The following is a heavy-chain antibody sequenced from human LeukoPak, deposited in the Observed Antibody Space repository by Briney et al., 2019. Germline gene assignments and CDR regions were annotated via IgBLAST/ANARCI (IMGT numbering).Heavy chain of an antibody. CDR3: ARGGYSYGYYFDY. D-gene: IGHD5-18*01. Sequence: SETLSLTCAVSGGSISSSNWWSWVRQPPGKGLEWIGEIYHSGSTNYNPSLKSRVTIPVDKSKNQFSLKLNSVTAADTAVYYCARGGYSYGYYFDYWGQGTLVTVFS. J-gene: IGHJ4*02. V-gene: IGHV4-4*02. CDR2: IYHSGST. CDR1: GGSISSSNW.